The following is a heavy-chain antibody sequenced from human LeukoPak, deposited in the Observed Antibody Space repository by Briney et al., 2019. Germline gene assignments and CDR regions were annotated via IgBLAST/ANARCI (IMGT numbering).Heavy chain of an antibody. J-gene: IGHJ4*02. Sequence: AGSLRLSCAAYAFTFSSFGMGWVRPAPGMGREWVSAISSSGGNTYHTDSVKGRFTISRDNSKTTLYLQMNSLRAEDTAVYYCAKDPTPYGDYSPERSYWGQGTLVTVSA. V-gene: IGHV3-23*01. CDR3: AKDPTPYGDYSPERSY. D-gene: IGHD4-17*01. CDR1: AFTFSSFG. CDR2: ISSSGGNT.